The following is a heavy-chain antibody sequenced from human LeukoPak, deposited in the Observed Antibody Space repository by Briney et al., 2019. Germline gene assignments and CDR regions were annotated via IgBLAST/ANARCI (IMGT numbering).Heavy chain of an antibody. D-gene: IGHD3-3*01. CDR2: ISYDGSNK. V-gene: IGHV3-30*03. CDR1: GFTFSSYS. Sequence: GGSLRLSCAASGFTFSSYSMNWVRQAPGKGLEWVAVISYDGSNKYYADSVKGRFTISRDNSKNTLYLQMNSLRAEDTAVYYCARDFSGYYDFWSGCLDYWGQGTLVTVSS. CDR3: ARDFSGYYDFWSGCLDY. J-gene: IGHJ4*02.